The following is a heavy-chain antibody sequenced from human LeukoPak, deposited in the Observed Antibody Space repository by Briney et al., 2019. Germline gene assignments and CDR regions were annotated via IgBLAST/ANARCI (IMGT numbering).Heavy chain of an antibody. Sequence: GGSLRLSCAASGFTVSDFYMSWVRLTPGKGLEWVSVIYNDGQTFHAESVKGRFTLSRDNSKNILYLQMNSLRAEDTAVYYCTRDPDGWGQGTLVTVYS. CDR2: IYNDGQT. J-gene: IGHJ4*02. CDR1: GFTVSDFY. CDR3: TRDPDG. V-gene: IGHV3-66*01.